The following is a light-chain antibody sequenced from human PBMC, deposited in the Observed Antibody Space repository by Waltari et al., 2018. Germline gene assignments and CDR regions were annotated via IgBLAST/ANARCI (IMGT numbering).Light chain of an antibody. CDR2: DVS. Sequence: QSALTQPASVSGSPGQSIAISCSGSSTDIGAHDFVSWYQQHPGKAPKLIIFDVSSRPSGISYRFSGSKFGNTASLTSSGLQAEDEADYFCSSYTRGRTYVFGSGTKVTVL. V-gene: IGLV2-14*03. CDR3: SSYTRGRTYV. CDR1: STDIGAHDF. J-gene: IGLJ1*01.